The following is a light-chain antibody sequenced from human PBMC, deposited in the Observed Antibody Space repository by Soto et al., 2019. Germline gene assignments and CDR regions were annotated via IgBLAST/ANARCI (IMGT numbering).Light chain of an antibody. V-gene: IGKV3-15*01. CDR1: ESVSSN. CDR3: QQYNNWPPTWT. J-gene: IGKJ1*01. CDR2: SVS. Sequence: EIVLTQSPGTLSLSPGEGATFSCRASESVSSNYLAWYQQKPGQAPRLLIYSVSTRATDIPARFSGSGSGTEFTLTISSLQSEDFAVYYCQQYNNWPPTWTFGQGTKVDI.